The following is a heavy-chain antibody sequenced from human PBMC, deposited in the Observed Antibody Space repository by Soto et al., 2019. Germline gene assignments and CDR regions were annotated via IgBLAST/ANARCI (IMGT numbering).Heavy chain of an antibody. D-gene: IGHD6-13*01. V-gene: IGHV4-4*07. CDR1: GGSISSFY. CDR2: IYSVGMN. Sequence: PSETLSLTCTVSGGSISSFYWSWIRQPAGKGLEWIGRIYSVGMNNYNPSLKSRVTMSVDTSKNQFSLRLSSVTAADTAMYYCARGSSRWDYWGQGTLVTVSS. J-gene: IGHJ4*02. CDR3: ARGSSRWDY.